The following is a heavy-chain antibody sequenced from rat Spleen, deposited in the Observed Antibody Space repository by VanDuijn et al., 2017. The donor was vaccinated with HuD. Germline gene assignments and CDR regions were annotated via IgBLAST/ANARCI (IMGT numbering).Heavy chain of an antibody. CDR2: INYDGSSY. D-gene: IGHD5-1*01. V-gene: IGHV5-29*01. CDR3: ATVGPDWEFGY. J-gene: IGHJ2*01. Sequence: EVQLVESDGGLVQPGRSLKLSCAASGFTFSDFFMAWVRQAPAKGLEWVATINYDGSSYYCRDSVKGRFTISRDNAKSTLYLQMDSLRSEDTATYYCATVGPDWEFGYWGQGVMVTVSS. CDR1: GFTFSDFF.